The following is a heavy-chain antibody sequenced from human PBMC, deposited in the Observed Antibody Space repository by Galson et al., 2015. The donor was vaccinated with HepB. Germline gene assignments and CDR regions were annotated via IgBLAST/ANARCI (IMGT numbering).Heavy chain of an antibody. V-gene: IGHV1-18*01. CDR3: ARDNAEFDWTSRLLLWFGEKHRPSENPLDY. Sequence: SVKVSCKASGSTFTSYGISWVRQAPGQGLEWMGWISAYNGNTNYAQKLKGRVTMTTDTSTRTAYMELRSLRSDDTAVYYCARDNAEFDWTSRLLLWFGEKHRPSENPLDYWGQGTLVTVSS. J-gene: IGHJ4*02. CDR2: ISAYNGNT. CDR1: GSTFTSYG. D-gene: IGHD3-10*01.